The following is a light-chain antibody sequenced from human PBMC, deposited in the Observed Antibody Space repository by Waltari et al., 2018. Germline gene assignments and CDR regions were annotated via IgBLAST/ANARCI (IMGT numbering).Light chain of an antibody. CDR3: QQRSNWTPHT. J-gene: IGKJ2*01. CDR2: DAS. Sequence: EIVLTQSPATLSLSPGETATLSSRASQSVGTYLAWYQQRPGQAPRLLIYDASNRATGIPARFRGSGSGTDFTLTISSLEPEDFAVYYCQQRSNWTPHTFGQGARLEIK. CDR1: QSVGTY. V-gene: IGKV3-11*01.